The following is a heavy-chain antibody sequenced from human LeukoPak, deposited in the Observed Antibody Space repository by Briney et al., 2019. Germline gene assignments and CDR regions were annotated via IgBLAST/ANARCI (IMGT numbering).Heavy chain of an antibody. Sequence: AESLKVSCKAAGYIFTSYWLGWVRQMPGKGLEWMGIIYPGDSDTTYSPSFQGQVTISADKSISTAYLQWSSLKASDTAIYYCARLSITASLRLYYFDYWGQGTLVTVPS. V-gene: IGHV5-51*01. CDR3: ARLSITASLRLYYFDY. J-gene: IGHJ4*02. D-gene: IGHD1-20*01. CDR1: GYIFTSYW. CDR2: IYPGDSDT.